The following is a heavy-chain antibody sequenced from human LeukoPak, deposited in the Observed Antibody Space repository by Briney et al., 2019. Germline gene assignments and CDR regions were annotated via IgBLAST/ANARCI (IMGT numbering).Heavy chain of an antibody. CDR2: IIPIFGTA. V-gene: IGHV1-69*01. D-gene: IGHD3-22*01. CDR1: GGTFTSYA. J-gene: IGHJ4*02. Sequence: GASVKVSCKASGGTFTSYAIGWVRQAPGQGLEWMGGIIPIFGTANYAQKFQGRVTITADESTSTAYMELSSLRSEDTAVYYCARGSLTMIGVAEGWGQGTLVTVSS. CDR3: ARGSLTMIGVAEG.